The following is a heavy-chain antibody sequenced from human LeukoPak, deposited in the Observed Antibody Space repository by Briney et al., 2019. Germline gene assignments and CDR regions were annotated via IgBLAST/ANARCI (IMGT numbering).Heavy chain of an antibody. D-gene: IGHD3-10*01. CDR3: ARDGESAYYYGSGSFDY. Sequence: GASVKVSCKASGYTFTGYYMHWVRQAPGQGLEWMGWISAYNGNTNYAQKLQGRVTMTTDTSTSTAYMELRSLRSDDTAVYYCARDGESAYYYGSGSFDYWGQGTLVTVSS. J-gene: IGHJ4*02. CDR1: GYTFTGYY. V-gene: IGHV1-18*04. CDR2: ISAYNGNT.